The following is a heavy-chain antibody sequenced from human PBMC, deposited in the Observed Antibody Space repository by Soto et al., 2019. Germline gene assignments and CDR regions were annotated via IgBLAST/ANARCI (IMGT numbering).Heavy chain of an antibody. CDR2: ISGSGGST. J-gene: IGHJ4*02. Sequence: GGSLRLSCAASGFTFSSYAMSWVRQAPGKGLEWVSAISGSGGSTYYADSVKGRFTISRDNSKNTLYLQMNSLRAEDTAVYYCAKGTVYGDLYYLDYWGQGTLVTVSS. D-gene: IGHD4-17*01. CDR3: AKGTVYGDLYYLDY. CDR1: GFTFSSYA. V-gene: IGHV3-23*01.